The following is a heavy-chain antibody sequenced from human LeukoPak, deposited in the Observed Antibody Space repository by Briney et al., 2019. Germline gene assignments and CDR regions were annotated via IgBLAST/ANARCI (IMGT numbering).Heavy chain of an antibody. CDR3: AKDPGSGWFFDY. Sequence: PGGSLRLSCAASGFTFSNFAMTWVRQAPGKGLEWVSSISLSGVSTYYADSVKGRFTISRGNSKNTLYLQMNTLRAEDTAAYYCAKDPGSGWFFDYWGQGTLVTVSS. CDR2: ISLSGVST. J-gene: IGHJ4*02. D-gene: IGHD6-19*01. V-gene: IGHV3-23*01. CDR1: GFTFSNFA.